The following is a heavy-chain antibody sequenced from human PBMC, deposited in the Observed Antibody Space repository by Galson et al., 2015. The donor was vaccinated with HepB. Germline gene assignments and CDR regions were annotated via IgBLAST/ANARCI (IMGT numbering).Heavy chain of an antibody. V-gene: IGHV1-18*01. Sequence: SVKVSCKASGYTFTSYGISWVRQAPGQRLEWVGWISAYNGNSNYAQKLQGRVTMTTDTSTSTAYMELRSLRSDDTAVYYCARGNWNDIPLFDYWGQGTLVTVSS. J-gene: IGHJ4*02. CDR1: GYTFTSYG. CDR2: ISAYNGNS. D-gene: IGHD1-20*01. CDR3: ARGNWNDIPLFDY.